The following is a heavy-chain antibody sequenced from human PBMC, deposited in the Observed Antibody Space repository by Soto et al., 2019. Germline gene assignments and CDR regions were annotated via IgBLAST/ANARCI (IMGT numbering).Heavy chain of an antibody. CDR2: IYPGDSDT. D-gene: IGHD2-15*01. CDR1: GYSFTSYW. J-gene: IGHJ3*02. CDR3: ARHWRYCSGGSCQGAFDI. Sequence: GESLKISCKGSGYSFTSYWIGWVRQMPGKGLEWMGIIYPGDSDTRYSPSFQGQVTISADKSISTAYLQWSSLKASDTAMYCCARHWRYCSGGSCQGAFDIWGQGTMVTVSS. V-gene: IGHV5-51*01.